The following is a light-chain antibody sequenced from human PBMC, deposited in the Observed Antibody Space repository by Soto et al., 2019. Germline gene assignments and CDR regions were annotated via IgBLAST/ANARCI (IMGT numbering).Light chain of an antibody. CDR3: CSYAGSYSLV. CDR1: SSDVGGYNH. Sequence: QSVLTQPRSVSGSPGQSVAISCTGTSSDVGGYNHVAWYQQHPGKAPKLMIFDVNKRPSWVPDRFSGSKSGNTASLTISGLQAEDEADYYCCSYAGSYSLVFGGRTKLTVL. V-gene: IGLV2-11*01. CDR2: DVN. J-gene: IGLJ2*01.